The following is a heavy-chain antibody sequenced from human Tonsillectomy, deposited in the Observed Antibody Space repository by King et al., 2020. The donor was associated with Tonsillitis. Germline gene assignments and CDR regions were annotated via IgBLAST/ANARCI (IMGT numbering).Heavy chain of an antibody. V-gene: IGHV4-59*11. J-gene: IGHJ6*03. CDR1: GGSISPHF. CDR3: SRDVVVAHMDV. D-gene: IGHD2-15*01. CDR2: ISYAGNT. Sequence: QLQESGPGLERASGHLYLTCSVSGGSISPHFWTWIRQTPGQGLEWIGSISYAGNTNYNPSLQSRVTISIDTSKRQFSLKLSSVTAADTAVYYCSRDVVVAHMDVWGKGTTVTVSS.